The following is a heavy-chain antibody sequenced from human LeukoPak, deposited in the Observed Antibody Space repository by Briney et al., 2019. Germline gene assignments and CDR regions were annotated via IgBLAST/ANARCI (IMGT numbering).Heavy chain of an antibody. J-gene: IGHJ6*04. V-gene: IGHV1-2*04. D-gene: IGHD3-10*01. CDR1: GYTFTGYY. CDR2: INPNSGGT. CDR3: ARASLTMVRGVIIRDYYGMDV. Sequence: ASVKVSCKASGYTFTGYYMHWVRQAPGQGREGRGWINPNSGGTNYAQKFQGWVTMTRDTSISTAYMELSRLRSDDPAVYYCARASLTMVRGVIIRDYYGMDVWRKGTTVTVSS.